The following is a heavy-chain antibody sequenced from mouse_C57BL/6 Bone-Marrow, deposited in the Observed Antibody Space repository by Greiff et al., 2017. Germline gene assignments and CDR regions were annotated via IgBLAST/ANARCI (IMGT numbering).Heavy chain of an antibody. V-gene: IGHV10-1*01. D-gene: IGHD2-3*01. CDR2: IRSKSNNYAT. Sequence: EVKLVESGGGLVQPKGSLKLSCAASGFSFNTYAMNWVRQAPGKGLEWVARIRSKSNNYATYYADSVKDRFTISRDDSESMLYLQMNNLKTEDTAMYDCVRQDYDDAMDYWGQGTSVTVSS. J-gene: IGHJ4*01. CDR1: GFSFNTYA. CDR3: VRQDYDDAMDY.